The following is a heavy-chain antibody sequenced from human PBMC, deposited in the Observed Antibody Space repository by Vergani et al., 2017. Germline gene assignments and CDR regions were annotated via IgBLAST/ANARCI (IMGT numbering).Heavy chain of an antibody. J-gene: IGHJ6*02. D-gene: IGHD5-24*01. CDR1: GYSFTSYW. CDR3: ARLEQSPSYYYYGMDV. CDR2: IYPGDSYT. V-gene: IGHV5-51*01. Sequence: EVQLVQSGAEVKKPGESLKISCKGSGYSFTSYWIGWVRQMPGKGLEWMGIIYPGDSYTRYSPSFQGQVTISADKSISPAYLQWSSLKASDTAMYYCARLEQSPSYYYYGMDVWGQGTTVTVSS.